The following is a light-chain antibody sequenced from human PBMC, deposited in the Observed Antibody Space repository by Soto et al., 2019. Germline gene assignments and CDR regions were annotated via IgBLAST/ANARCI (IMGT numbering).Light chain of an antibody. V-gene: IGLV2-14*01. CDR1: GRDIGAYDY. CDR3: QSYDSSLSGWV. Sequence: QSALTQPASVSGSPGQSITISCTGSGRDIGAYDYVSWYQQHPGKAPKLLIYGVNNRPSGVPDRFSGSKSGTSASLAITGLQAEDEADYYCQSYDSSLSGWVFGGGTKLTVL. J-gene: IGLJ3*02. CDR2: GVN.